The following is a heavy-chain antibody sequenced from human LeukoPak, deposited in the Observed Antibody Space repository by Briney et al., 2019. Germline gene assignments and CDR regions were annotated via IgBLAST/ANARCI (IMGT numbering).Heavy chain of an antibody. CDR3: ARAPGNYDHFDY. CDR1: GFTFSTYG. CDR2: ITSSSTSI. D-gene: IGHD1-7*01. J-gene: IGHJ4*02. V-gene: IGHV3-48*04. Sequence: GGSLRLSCAASGFTFSTYGMHWVRQALGKGLEWVSYITSSSTSIYYADSVKGRFTISRDNAKNSLYLQMNSLRAEDTAVYYCARAPGNYDHFDYWGQGTLVTVSS.